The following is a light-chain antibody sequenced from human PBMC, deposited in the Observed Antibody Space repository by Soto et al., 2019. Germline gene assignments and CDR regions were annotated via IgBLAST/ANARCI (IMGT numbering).Light chain of an antibody. CDR1: QSVSSTY. J-gene: IGKJ1*01. Sequence: EVVVTRSPGTRSLSPEERVTLPCSASQSVSSTYLAWYQQKPGQAPRLVIYGVSSRATGIPDRFSGSVYGTDFNLTISRLETEDFAVYYCQQYGSSPWTFGQGTKVDIK. CDR2: GVS. V-gene: IGKV3-20*01. CDR3: QQYGSSPWT.